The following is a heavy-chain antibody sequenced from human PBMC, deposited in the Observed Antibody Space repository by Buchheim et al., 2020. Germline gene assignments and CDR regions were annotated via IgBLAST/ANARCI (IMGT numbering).Heavy chain of an antibody. D-gene: IGHD3-10*01. CDR1: GFIFSDYY. CDR3: ARGEYYGSGSSHYWYFDL. CDR2: ISSYGSTI. Sequence: QVQLVASGGGLVKPGGSLRLSCAASGFIFSDYYMSWIRQAPGKGLEWVSYISSYGSTIHYTDSVKGRFTISRDNTKKSLYLQMSSLRADDTAVYYCARGEYYGSGSSHYWYFDLWGRGTL. V-gene: IGHV3-11*04. J-gene: IGHJ2*01.